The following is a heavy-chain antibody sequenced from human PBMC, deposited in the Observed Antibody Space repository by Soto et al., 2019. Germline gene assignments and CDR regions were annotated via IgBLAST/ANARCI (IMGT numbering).Heavy chain of an antibody. CDR2: IYGNDDK. Sequence: QITLKESGPTLVKPTQTLTLTCTFSGFSLSTSGVGVGWIRQPPGKALEWLELIYGNDDKRYSPSLKSRLTVTKDTSKNQVVLTMTNMDPLDTATYYCAHSVYYDFWSGYYTGTPWDYWGQGTLVTVSS. CDR1: GFSLSTSGVG. CDR3: AHSVYYDFWSGYYTGTPWDY. V-gene: IGHV2-5*01. D-gene: IGHD3-3*01. J-gene: IGHJ4*02.